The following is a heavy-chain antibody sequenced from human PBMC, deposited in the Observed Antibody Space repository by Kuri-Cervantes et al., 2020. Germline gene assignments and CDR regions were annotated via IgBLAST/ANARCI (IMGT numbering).Heavy chain of an antibody. J-gene: IGHJ3*02. V-gene: IGHV1-58*02. CDR1: GGTFSSYA. D-gene: IGHD1-26*01. Sequence: SVKVSCKASGGTFSSYAISWVRQAPGQGPEWIGWIVVGSGNTNYAQKFQERVTITRDMSTSTAYMELSSLRSEDTAVYYCAARGGALDAFDIWGQGTMVTVSS. CDR3: AARGGALDAFDI. CDR2: IVVGSGNT.